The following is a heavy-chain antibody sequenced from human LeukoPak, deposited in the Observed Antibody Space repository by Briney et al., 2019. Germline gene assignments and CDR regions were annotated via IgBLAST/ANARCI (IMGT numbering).Heavy chain of an antibody. CDR2: ISSSSSYI. CDR3: AKDQTPYY. Sequence: PGGSLRLSCAASGFTFSSYSMNWVHQAPGKGLEWVSSISSSSSYIYYADSVKGRFTISRDNAKNSLYLQMNSLRAEDTAVYFCAKDQTPYYWGQGTLVTVSS. J-gene: IGHJ4*02. V-gene: IGHV3-21*04. CDR1: GFTFSSYS.